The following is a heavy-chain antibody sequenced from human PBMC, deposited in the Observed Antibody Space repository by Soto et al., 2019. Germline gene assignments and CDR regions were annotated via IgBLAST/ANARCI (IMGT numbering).Heavy chain of an antibody. J-gene: IGHJ4*02. V-gene: IGHV4-31*03. CDR1: GVSISSGPCF. Sequence: SETLSLTCTVSGVSISSGPCFWTWIRQRPGKCLEWIGYIYYSGSTYYNPSLKSRVFISADTSKNQFSLKLTSVTAADTAVYFCARRGYSYDYNYWGQGSLVTVYS. CDR3: ARRGYSYDYNY. D-gene: IGHD5-18*01. CDR2: IYYSGST.